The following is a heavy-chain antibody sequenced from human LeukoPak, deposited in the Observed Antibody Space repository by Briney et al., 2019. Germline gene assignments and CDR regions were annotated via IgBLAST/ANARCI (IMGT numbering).Heavy chain of an antibody. D-gene: IGHD2-2*01. J-gene: IGHJ6*04. V-gene: IGHV4-38-2*01. CDR2: IYHSGST. CDR3: PAQRNCIITGCFNYSYFTNNTKREV. CDR1: GYSISSGYY. Sequence: PSETLSLTCAVSGYSISSGYYWGWIRQPPGKGLEWIGSIYHSGSTYYNPSLKSRVTISVDTSKNQFSLKLSSVTAAEPPVYNCPAQRNCIITGCFNYSYFTNNTKREVGGKGTTVTVSS.